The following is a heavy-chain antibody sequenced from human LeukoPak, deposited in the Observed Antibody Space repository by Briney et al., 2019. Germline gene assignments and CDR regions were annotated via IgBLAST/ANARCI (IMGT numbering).Heavy chain of an antibody. Sequence: AGGSLRLSCAASGFTFSSYWMSWVRQAPGKGLEWVANIKQDGSEKYYVDSVKGRFTISRDNAKNTLYLQMNSLRAEDTAVYYCAKDAWGAVAGTFDYWGQGTLVTVSS. CDR2: IKQDGSEK. D-gene: IGHD6-19*01. V-gene: IGHV3-7*03. J-gene: IGHJ4*02. CDR1: GFTFSSYW. CDR3: AKDAWGAVAGTFDY.